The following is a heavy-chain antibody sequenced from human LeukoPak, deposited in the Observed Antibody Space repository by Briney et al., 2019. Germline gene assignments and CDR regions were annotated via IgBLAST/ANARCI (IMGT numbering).Heavy chain of an antibody. CDR3: ARDRRGAVTGWYFDL. V-gene: IGHV1-69*05. CDR2: IIPIFDTA. J-gene: IGHJ2*01. CDR1: GGTFSSYA. Sequence: SVKVSCKASGGTFSSYAISWVRQAPGQGLEWMGGIIPIFDTANYAQKFQGRVTITTDESTSTAYMELSSLRSEDTAVYYCARDRRGAVTGWYFDLWGRGTLVTVSS. D-gene: IGHD6-19*01.